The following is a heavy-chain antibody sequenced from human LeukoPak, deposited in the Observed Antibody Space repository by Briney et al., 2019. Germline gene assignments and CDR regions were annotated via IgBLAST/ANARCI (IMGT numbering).Heavy chain of an antibody. CDR3: ARHRAVAAQFDY. Sequence: SETLSLTCAVYGGSFSGYYWSWIRQPPGKGLEWIGSIYYSGSTYYNPSLKSRVTISVDTSKNQFSLKLSSVTAADTAVYYCARHRAVAAQFDYWGQGTLVTVSS. J-gene: IGHJ4*02. D-gene: IGHD6-19*01. V-gene: IGHV4-34*01. CDR2: IYYSGST. CDR1: GGSFSGYY.